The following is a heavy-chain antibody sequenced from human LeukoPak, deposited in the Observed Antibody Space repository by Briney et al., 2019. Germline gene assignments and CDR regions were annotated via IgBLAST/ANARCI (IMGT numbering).Heavy chain of an antibody. CDR3: GSRSTYYYGSGSYYWSY. Sequence: SQTLSLTCTVSGGSISSGFYYWSWIRQPAGKGLEWIGRIYTSGSTNYNPSLKSRVSTSVDTSKNQFSLKLSSVTAADTAVYYCGSRSTYYYGSGSYYWSYWGQGTLVTVSS. J-gene: IGHJ4*02. CDR1: GGSISSGFYY. CDR2: IYTSGST. V-gene: IGHV4-61*02. D-gene: IGHD3-10*01.